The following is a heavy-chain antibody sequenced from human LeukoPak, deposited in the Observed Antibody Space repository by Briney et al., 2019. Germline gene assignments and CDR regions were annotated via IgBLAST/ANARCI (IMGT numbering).Heavy chain of an antibody. J-gene: IGHJ4*02. Sequence: ASVNVSCKASGYTFTSYGISWVRQAPGQGLEWMGWISAYNGNTNYAQKLQGRVTMTTDTSTSTAYMELRSRRSDDTAVYYCARALSVVVPAAAGYWGQGTLVTVSS. CDR2: ISAYNGNT. CDR1: GYTFTSYG. CDR3: ARALSVVVPAAAGY. V-gene: IGHV1-18*01. D-gene: IGHD2-2*01.